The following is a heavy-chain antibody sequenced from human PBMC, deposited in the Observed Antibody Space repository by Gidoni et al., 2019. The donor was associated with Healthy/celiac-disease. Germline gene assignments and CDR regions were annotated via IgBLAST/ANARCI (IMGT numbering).Heavy chain of an antibody. V-gene: IGHV3-49*05. CDR2: IRSKAYGGTT. D-gene: IGHD3-10*01. CDR3: TRGIIEHYYGSGNDY. Sequence: EVQLVEAGGGLVKPGRSLRLSCTASGFTFGGYAMSWFRQAPGKGLGWVGFIRSKAYGGTTEYAASVKGRFTISRDDSKSIAYLQMNSLKTEDTAVYYCTRGIIEHYYGSGNDYWGQGTLVTVSS. CDR1: GFTFGGYA. J-gene: IGHJ4*02.